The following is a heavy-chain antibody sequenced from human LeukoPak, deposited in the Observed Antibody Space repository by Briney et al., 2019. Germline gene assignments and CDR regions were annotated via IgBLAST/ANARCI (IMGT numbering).Heavy chain of an antibody. J-gene: IGHJ4*02. CDR2: IYSAGST. D-gene: IGHD1-14*01. V-gene: IGHV4-59*01. Sequence: PSETLSLTCTVSGGSINSYYWNWIRQSPGRGLEWIGFIYSAGSTNYNPSLKSRVAISVDTSQNQFSLKLYSVTAADTAVYYCARGGTTTRRIGYYFDYWGQGALVTVSS. CDR1: GGSINSYY. CDR3: ARGGTTTRRIGYYFDY.